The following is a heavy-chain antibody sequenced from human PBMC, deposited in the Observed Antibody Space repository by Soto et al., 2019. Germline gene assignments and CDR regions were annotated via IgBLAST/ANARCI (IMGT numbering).Heavy chain of an antibody. D-gene: IGHD3-16*01. CDR3: TTDPYYDYIWGSDY. V-gene: IGHV3-15*01. Sequence: GGSLRLSCAASGFTFSNAWMSWVRQAPGKGLEWVGRIKSKTDGGTTDYAAPVKGRFTISRDDSKNTLYLQMNSLKTEDTAVYYCTTDPYYDYIWGSDYWGQGTLVTVSS. J-gene: IGHJ4*02. CDR1: GFTFSNAW. CDR2: IKSKTDGGTT.